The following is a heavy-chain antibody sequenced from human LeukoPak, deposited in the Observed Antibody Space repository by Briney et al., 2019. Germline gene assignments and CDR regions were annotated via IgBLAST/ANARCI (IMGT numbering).Heavy chain of an antibody. CDR1: GFTFSSYG. CDR2: IWYGGSNK. D-gene: IGHD6-6*01. CDR3: AKGGFSSSLSRYMDV. V-gene: IGHV3-30*18. Sequence: GRSLRLSCAASGFTFSSYGMHWVRQAPGKGLEWVAVIWYGGSNKYYADSVKGRFTISRDNSKNTLYLQMNSLRAEDTAVYYCAKGGFSSSLSRYMDVWGKGTTVTVSS. J-gene: IGHJ6*03.